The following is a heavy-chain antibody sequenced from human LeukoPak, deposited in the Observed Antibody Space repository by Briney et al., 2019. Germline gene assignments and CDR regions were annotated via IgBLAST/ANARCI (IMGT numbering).Heavy chain of an antibody. D-gene: IGHD6-19*01. J-gene: IGHJ4*02. CDR1: GGSISSGSYY. CDR3: ARLPGSGLRGYFDY. CDR2: IYTSGST. Sequence: SETLSLTCTVSGGSISSGSYYWSWVRQPAGEGLEWIGRIYTSGSTNYNPSLKSRVTISVHTSKNQFSLKLSSVTAADTAVYYCARLPGSGLRGYFDYWGQGTLVIVSS. V-gene: IGHV4-61*02.